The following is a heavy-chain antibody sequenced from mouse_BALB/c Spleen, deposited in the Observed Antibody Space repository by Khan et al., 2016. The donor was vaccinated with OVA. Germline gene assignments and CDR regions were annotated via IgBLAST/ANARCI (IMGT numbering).Heavy chain of an antibody. CDR3: ARWFDGYSSLYAMDY. V-gene: IGHV2-6*02. CDR1: GFSLTTNG. CDR2: IWSDGST. Sequence: VQLEESGPGLVAPSQSLSITCTVSGFSLTTNGVHWVRQPPGKGLEWLVVIWSDGSTNYNSVLKSRLSISKDNSKSQDFLKMNSLQTDDTAMYXCARWFDGYSSLYAMDYWGQGTSVTVSS. J-gene: IGHJ4*01. D-gene: IGHD2-3*01.